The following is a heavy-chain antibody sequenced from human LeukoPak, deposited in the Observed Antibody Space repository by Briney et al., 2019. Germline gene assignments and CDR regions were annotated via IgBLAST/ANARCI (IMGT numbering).Heavy chain of an antibody. CDR1: GGSISSYS. J-gene: IGHJ5*01. CDR3: ARGGASSHWFGS. V-gene: IGHV4-59*08. D-gene: IGHD6-13*01. Sequence: SETLSLTCTVSGGSISSYSWNWIRQPPGNGLEWIGRMYGGNTNYNPSLMSRVTISFDTSKNHLSLNLRSVTAADTAVYYCARGGASSHWFGSWGQGGLVTVSS. CDR2: MYGGNT.